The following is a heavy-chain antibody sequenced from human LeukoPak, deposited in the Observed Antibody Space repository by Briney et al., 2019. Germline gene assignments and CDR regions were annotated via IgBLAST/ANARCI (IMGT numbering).Heavy chain of an antibody. J-gene: IGHJ4*02. D-gene: IGHD2-2*01. Sequence: SETLSLTCTVSGYSISSGYYWGWIRQPPGKGLEWIGSIYHSGSTNYNPSLKSRVTISVDTSKNQFSLKLSSVTAADTAVYYCARHPRYCSSTSCYFSYWGQGTLVTVSS. CDR1: GYSISSGYY. V-gene: IGHV4-38-2*02. CDR2: IYHSGST. CDR3: ARHPRYCSSTSCYFSY.